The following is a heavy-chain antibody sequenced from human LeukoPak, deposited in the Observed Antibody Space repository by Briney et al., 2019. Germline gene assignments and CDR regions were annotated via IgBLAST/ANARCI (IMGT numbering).Heavy chain of an antibody. J-gene: IGHJ6*02. CDR2: INAGNGNT. V-gene: IGHV1-3*01. CDR3: ARDCSDSSGYFGIYYYYYGMDV. CDR1: GYTFTSYA. Sequence: ASVKVSCKASGYTFTSYAMHWVRQAPGQRLEWMGWINAGNGNTKYSQKFQGRVTITRDTSASTAYMELSSLRSEDTAVCYCARDCSDSSGYFGIYYYYYGMDVWGQGTTVTVSS. D-gene: IGHD3-22*01.